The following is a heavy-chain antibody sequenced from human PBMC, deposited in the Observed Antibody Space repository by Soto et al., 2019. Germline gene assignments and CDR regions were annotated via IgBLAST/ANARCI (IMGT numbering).Heavy chain of an antibody. CDR1: GYSFTSYW. CDR3: ARLAGTSHYWNYAMDV. Sequence: GESLKISCTGVGYSFTSYWIAWVRQMPGKGLEWMGIIYPRDSDTRYSPSFQGHVTISADKSLSTAYLQWSSLKASDTAMYYCARLAGTSHYWNYAMDVWGQGTTVTVSS. J-gene: IGHJ6*02. V-gene: IGHV5-51*01. D-gene: IGHD1-1*01. CDR2: IYPRDSDT.